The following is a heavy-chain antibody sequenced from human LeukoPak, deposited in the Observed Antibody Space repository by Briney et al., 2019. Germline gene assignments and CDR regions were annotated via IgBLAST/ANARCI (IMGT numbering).Heavy chain of an antibody. CDR2: INHSGST. CDR1: GGSFRGYY. CDR3: ARRGYNGDAFDF. J-gene: IGHJ3*01. Sequence: PSETLSLTCAVYGGSFRGYYWAWIRQPPGKGLEWIGEINHSGSTKYNPSLKSRVIVSVDTSKNQFSLKVNSVTAADTTVYYCARRGYNGDAFDFWGQGTMVTVSS. D-gene: IGHD3-22*01. V-gene: IGHV4-34*01.